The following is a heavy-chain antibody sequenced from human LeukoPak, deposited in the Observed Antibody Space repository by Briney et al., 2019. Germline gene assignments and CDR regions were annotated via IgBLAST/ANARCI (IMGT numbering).Heavy chain of an antibody. D-gene: IGHD3-10*01. CDR2: LYYTGST. J-gene: IGHJ4*02. V-gene: IGHV4-59*02. CDR3: ARGGYYGSGSYNILYIFDY. Sequence: SETLSLTCTVSGGSVSDYYWSWIRQSPGKGLEWIGYLYYTGSTSYNPSLKSRVTISADTSKNQFSLKLSSVTAADTAVYYCARGGYYGSGSYNILYIFDYWGQGTLVTVSS. CDR1: GGSVSDYY.